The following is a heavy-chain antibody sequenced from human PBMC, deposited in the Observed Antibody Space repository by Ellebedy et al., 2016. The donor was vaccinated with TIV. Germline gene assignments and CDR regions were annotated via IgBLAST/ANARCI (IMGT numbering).Heavy chain of an antibody. CDR1: GFTFSSYW. CDR3: ARKGGKGPFDP. Sequence: GGSLRLSXAASGFTFSSYWMHWVRQAPGKGLVWVSRINSDGSSTSYADSVKGRFTISRDNAKNTLYLQMNSLRAEDTAVYYCARKGGKGPFDPWGQGTLVTVSS. V-gene: IGHV3-74*01. J-gene: IGHJ5*02. D-gene: IGHD3-16*01. CDR2: INSDGSST.